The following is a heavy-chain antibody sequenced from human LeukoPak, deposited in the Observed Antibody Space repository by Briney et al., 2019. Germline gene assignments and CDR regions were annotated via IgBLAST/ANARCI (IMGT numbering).Heavy chain of an antibody. Sequence: PGGSLRLSCGASGFTFSSYDMNWVRQAPGKGLEWVSSISGGSGTTHYADSVKGRFTISRDNSKNTLYLQMNSLRAEDTALYYCAKGFSTIWYDDAFDIWGQGTEVTVSS. CDR1: GFTFSSYD. D-gene: IGHD6-13*01. J-gene: IGHJ3*02. CDR2: ISGGSGTT. CDR3: AKGFSTIWYDDAFDI. V-gene: IGHV3-23*01.